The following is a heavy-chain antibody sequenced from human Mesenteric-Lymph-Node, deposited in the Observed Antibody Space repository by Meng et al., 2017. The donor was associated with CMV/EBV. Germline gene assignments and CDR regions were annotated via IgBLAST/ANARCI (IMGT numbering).Heavy chain of an antibody. J-gene: IGHJ6*02. CDR1: GGSFSGYY. CDR2: INHSGST. D-gene: IGHD2-2*01. V-gene: IGHV4-34*01. CDR3: ARVVVGCSSTSCYGYYYYYGMDV. Sequence: GSLRLSCAVYGGSFSGYYWSWIRQPPGKGLEWIGEINHSGSTNYNPSLKSRVTISVDTSKNQFSLKLSSVTAADTAVYYCARVVVGCSSTSCYGYYYYYGMDVWGQGTTVTVSS.